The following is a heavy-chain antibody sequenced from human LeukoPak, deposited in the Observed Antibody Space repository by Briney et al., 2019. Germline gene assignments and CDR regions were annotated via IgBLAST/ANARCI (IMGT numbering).Heavy chain of an antibody. CDR2: IYYSGST. CDR1: GGSISSYY. CDR3: ARGFMTTVTRYMDV. J-gene: IGHJ6*03. Sequence: SETLSLTCTVSGGSISSYYWSWIRQPPGKGLEWIGYIYYSGSTNYNPSLKSRVTISVDTSKNQFSLKLSSVTAADTAVYYCARGFMTTVTRYMDVWGKGTAVTVSS. D-gene: IGHD4-17*01. V-gene: IGHV4-59*12.